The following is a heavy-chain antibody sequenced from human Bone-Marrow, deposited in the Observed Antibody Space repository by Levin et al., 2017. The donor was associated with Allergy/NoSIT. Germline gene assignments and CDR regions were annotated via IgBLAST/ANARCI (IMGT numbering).Heavy chain of an antibody. CDR1: GYSFPGSY. D-gene: IGHD3-10*01. V-gene: IGHV1-2*02. CDR3: AKAGGRSWFDP. J-gene: IGHJ5*02. CDR2: INCNSGDT. Sequence: EASVKVSCKTSGYSFPGSYIHWVRQAPGQGLEWMGRINCNSGDTKSTQKFQGRVAMTRDTSIGAAYMELSGLRSDDAAVYFCAKAGGRSWFDPWGQGTLVTVSS.